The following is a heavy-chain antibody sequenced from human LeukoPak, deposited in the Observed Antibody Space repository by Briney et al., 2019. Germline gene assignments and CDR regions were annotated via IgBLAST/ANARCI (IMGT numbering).Heavy chain of an antibody. D-gene: IGHD2-21*01. J-gene: IGHJ6*03. CDR2: ITQDGSEK. Sequence: GGSLRLSCVASGFTFSSRDWMTSVRQPPGKGLEWVANITQDGSEKNYVDSVKGRFTISRDNSKNTLYLQMNSLRAEDTALYYCAKDTWQFAPDYYYYMDVWGKGTTVTVSS. CDR1: GFTFSSRDW. V-gene: IGHV3-7*03. CDR3: AKDTWQFAPDYYYYMDV.